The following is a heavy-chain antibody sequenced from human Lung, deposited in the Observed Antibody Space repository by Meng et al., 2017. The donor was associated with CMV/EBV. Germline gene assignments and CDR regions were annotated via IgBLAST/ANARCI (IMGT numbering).Heavy chain of an antibody. J-gene: IGHJ4*02. Sequence: SCSASGFNFNDYSMTWVRQVPGRGLEWISFISSGSTSKYYSDSVRGRFTISRDNFKNSLFLQMSGLTADDTAVYYCASSGYYYDRTDYYPPDFWGQGXRVTVSS. V-gene: IGHV3-11*01. D-gene: IGHD3-22*01. CDR2: ISSGSTSK. CDR1: GFNFNDYS. CDR3: ASSGYYYDRTDYYPPDF.